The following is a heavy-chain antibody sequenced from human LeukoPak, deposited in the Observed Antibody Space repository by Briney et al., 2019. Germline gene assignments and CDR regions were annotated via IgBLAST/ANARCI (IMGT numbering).Heavy chain of an antibody. J-gene: IGHJ3*02. V-gene: IGHV1-69*04. CDR3: AREIHESRITEMATTHVAFDI. Sequence: ASVKVSCKASGGTFSSYAISWVRQAPGQGLEWMGRIIPILGIANYAQKFQGRVTITADKSTSTAYMELSSLRSEDTAVYYCAREIHESRITEMATTHVAFDIWGQGTMVTVSS. CDR1: GGTFSSYA. D-gene: IGHD5-24*01. CDR2: IIPILGIA.